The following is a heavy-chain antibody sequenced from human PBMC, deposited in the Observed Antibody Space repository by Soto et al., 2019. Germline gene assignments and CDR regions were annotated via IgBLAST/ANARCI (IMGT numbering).Heavy chain of an antibody. J-gene: IGHJ3*02. CDR1: GYTFTSYG. CDR2: VSAYNGNT. Sequence: ASVKVSCKASGYTFTSYGISWVRQAPGQGLEWMGWVSAYNGNTNYAQKLQGRVTMTTDTSTSTAYMELRSLRSDDTAVYYCAREENENYDYIWGSYRDDAFDIWGQGTRVTVSS. D-gene: IGHD3-16*02. V-gene: IGHV1-18*01. CDR3: AREENENYDYIWGSYRDDAFDI.